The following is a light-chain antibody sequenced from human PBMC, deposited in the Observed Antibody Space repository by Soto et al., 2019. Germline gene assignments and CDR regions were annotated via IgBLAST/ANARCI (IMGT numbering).Light chain of an antibody. CDR1: QSLLSSANNKNY. V-gene: IGKV4-1*01. CDR3: QQYYSGPIT. CDR2: GAS. J-gene: IGKJ4*01. Sequence: DIVMTQSPDSLAVSLGERATINCKSSQSLLSSANNKNYLARYQQKSGQPPKLLIYGASTRQSGVPDRISGSGSGTDFSLTISSLQAEDVELYSCQQYYSGPITFGGGTKVEIK.